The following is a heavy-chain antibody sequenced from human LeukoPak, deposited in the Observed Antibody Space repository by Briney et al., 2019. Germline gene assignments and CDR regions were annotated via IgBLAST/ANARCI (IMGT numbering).Heavy chain of an antibody. V-gene: IGHV4-59*01. CDR3: ARSMTTVTTED. CDR2: IYYSGST. D-gene: IGHD4-17*01. Sequence: ESGPTLVKPSETLSLTCTVSGGSISSYCWSWIRQPPGKGLEWIGYIYYSGSTNYNPSLKSRVTISVDTSKNQFSLKLSSVTAADTAVYYCARSMTTVTTEDWGQGTLVTVSS. CDR1: GGSISSYC. J-gene: IGHJ4*02.